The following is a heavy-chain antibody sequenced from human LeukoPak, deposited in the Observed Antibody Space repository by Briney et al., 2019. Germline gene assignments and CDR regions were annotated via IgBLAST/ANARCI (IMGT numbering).Heavy chain of an antibody. J-gene: IGHJ4*02. V-gene: IGHV1-2*02. CDR3: ARGRYSSSWYYLEY. Sequence: WASVKVSCKASGYTFTGYYMHWVRQAPGQGLEWMGWINPNSGGTNYAQKFQGRVTMTRDTSISTAYLELSSLTSDDTAVYHCARGRYSSSWYYLEYWGQGTLVTVSS. CDR1: GYTFTGYY. CDR2: INPNSGGT. D-gene: IGHD6-13*01.